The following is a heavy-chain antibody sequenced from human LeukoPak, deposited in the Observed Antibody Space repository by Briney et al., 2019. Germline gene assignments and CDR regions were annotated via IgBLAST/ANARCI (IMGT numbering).Heavy chain of an antibody. Sequence: GGSLRLSCAASGFTFSSYTMSWVRQAPGKGLEWVSTITTSDGNTYYADSVKGRFTISRDNSKNTLYLQMNSLRAEDTAVYYCARDILDTYYYDSSGYYPDYWGQGTLVTVSS. CDR2: ITTSDGNT. J-gene: IGHJ4*02. V-gene: IGHV3-23*01. CDR3: ARDILDTYYYDSSGYYPDY. CDR1: GFTFSSYT. D-gene: IGHD3-22*01.